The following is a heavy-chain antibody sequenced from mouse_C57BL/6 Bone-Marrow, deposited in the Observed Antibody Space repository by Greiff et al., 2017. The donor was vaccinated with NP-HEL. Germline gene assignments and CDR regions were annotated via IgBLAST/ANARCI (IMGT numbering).Heavy chain of an antibody. CDR3: AIDYYGSSGCFDY. CDR2: IYPKSGNT. V-gene: IGHV1-81*01. J-gene: IGHJ2*01. Sequence: VQLQQSGAELARPGASVTLSCKASGYTFTSYGISWGKQRTGQGLEWIVEIYPKSGNTYYNEKFKGKATLTGDKSSSTAYLELRCLTSADSAASICAIDYYGSSGCFDYWGQGTTLTVSA. CDR1: GYTFTSYG. D-gene: IGHD1-1*01.